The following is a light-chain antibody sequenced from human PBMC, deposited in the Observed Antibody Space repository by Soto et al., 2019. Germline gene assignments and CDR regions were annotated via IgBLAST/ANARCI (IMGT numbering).Light chain of an antibody. Sequence: EIVMTQSPVTLSVSPGESATLSSRASQTVNYNLAWYQQKPGQAPSLLMYGAIARATGVPARFSGRRSGTEFTLTISSLQSEDFAIYYCQQYDDWPTFGPGTKVDIK. J-gene: IGKJ3*01. CDR3: QQYDDWPT. CDR1: QTVNYN. CDR2: GAI. V-gene: IGKV3-15*01.